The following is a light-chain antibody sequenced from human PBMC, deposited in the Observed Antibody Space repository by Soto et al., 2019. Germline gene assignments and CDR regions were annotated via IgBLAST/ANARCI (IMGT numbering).Light chain of an antibody. Sequence: DIHMTQSPSSLSASVGDRVTITCRASQSISNYLNWYQQKPGKAPNLLIYIASNLHSGVPSRFSGSGSGTDFTLTISSLQPEDFATYYCQQSYSTPYTFGQRTKLDIK. CDR2: IAS. CDR1: QSISNY. V-gene: IGKV1-39*01. J-gene: IGKJ2*01. CDR3: QQSYSTPYT.